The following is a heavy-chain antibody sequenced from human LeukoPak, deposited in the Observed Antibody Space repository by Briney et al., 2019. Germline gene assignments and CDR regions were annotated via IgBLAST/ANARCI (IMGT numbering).Heavy chain of an antibody. V-gene: IGHV3-21*01. CDR3: ARDYLGATNFDY. J-gene: IGHJ4*02. CDR2: ISSSSSYI. Sequence: GGSLRLSCAASGFTFSSYSMNWVRQAPGKGLEWVSSISSSSSYIYYADSVKGRFTISRDNAKNSLYLQMNSLRAEDTAVYYCARDYLGATNFDYWGQGTLVTASS. D-gene: IGHD1-26*01. CDR1: GFTFSSYS.